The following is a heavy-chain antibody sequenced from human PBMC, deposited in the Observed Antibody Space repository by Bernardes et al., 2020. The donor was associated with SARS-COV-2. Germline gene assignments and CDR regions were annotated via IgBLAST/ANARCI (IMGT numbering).Heavy chain of an antibody. J-gene: IGHJ1*01. D-gene: IGHD5-18*01. V-gene: IGHV4-61*08. Sequence: SETLSLTCDVSGGSVNTGGHYWSWIRQPPGKGLEWIGYIFYTGGREYSPSFKGRATISLDTSKNQVSLQLTSVTTSDTATYFCAGISQGYMHGYSFYWWGQGTPVTVAS. CDR2: IFYTGGR. CDR3: AGISQGYMHGYSFYW. CDR1: GGSVNTGGHY.